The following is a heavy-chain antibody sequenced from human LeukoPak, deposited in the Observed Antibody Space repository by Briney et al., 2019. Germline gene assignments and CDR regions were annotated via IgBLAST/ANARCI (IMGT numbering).Heavy chain of an antibody. V-gene: IGHV4-59*08. J-gene: IGHJ4*02. Sequence: GSLRLSCTASGFTFSDYYMSWIRQAPGKGLEWIGYIYYSGNADSNPSLKSRVTMSVDTSRNQFSLKLTSVTAADTAVYYCARHEPLGRGAWDYWGQGILVTVSS. CDR3: ARHEPLGRGAWDY. D-gene: IGHD1-14*01. CDR1: GFTFSDYY. CDR2: IYYSGNA.